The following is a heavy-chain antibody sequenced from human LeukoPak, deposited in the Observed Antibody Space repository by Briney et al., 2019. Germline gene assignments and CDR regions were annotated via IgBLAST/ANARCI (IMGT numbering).Heavy chain of an antibody. CDR1: GGSISSGGYY. Sequence: SETLSLTCTVSGGSISSGGYYWSWIRQHPGKGLEWIAYIYYGGNTYYNPSLMSPVTISVDTSKNQFSLKLSSVTAADTAVYYCARVNIAVGGGNWFDPWGQGTLVTVSS. CDR2: IYYGGNT. J-gene: IGHJ5*02. V-gene: IGHV4-31*01. D-gene: IGHD2-15*01. CDR3: ARVNIAVGGGNWFDP.